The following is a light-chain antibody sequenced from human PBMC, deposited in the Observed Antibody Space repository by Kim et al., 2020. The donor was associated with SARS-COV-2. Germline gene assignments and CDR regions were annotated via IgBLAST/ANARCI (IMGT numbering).Light chain of an antibody. CDR2: RDD. V-gene: IGLV3-9*01. CDR1: DIGSKN. J-gene: IGLJ2*01. Sequence: SVALGQTARITCGGGDIGSKNVHWYQHKPGQAPVLVIYRDDNRPSGIPERFSGSNSGNTATLTISRAQAGDEADYYCQVWDNYSVVFGGGTQLTVL. CDR3: QVWDNYSVV.